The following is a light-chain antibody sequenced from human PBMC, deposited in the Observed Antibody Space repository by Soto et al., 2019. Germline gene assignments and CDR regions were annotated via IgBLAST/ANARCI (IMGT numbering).Light chain of an antibody. J-gene: IGKJ1*01. V-gene: IGKV3-20*01. CDR2: GAS. CDR3: QQYGSSGT. CDR1: QSVSNNY. Sequence: IGLTQSPGTLSLSPGERATLSCRASQSVSNNYLAWYQQKPGQAPRLLIYGASNRATGIPDRFSGSGSGTDFTLTISRLEPEDFAVYYCQQYGSSGTFGQGTKVDIK.